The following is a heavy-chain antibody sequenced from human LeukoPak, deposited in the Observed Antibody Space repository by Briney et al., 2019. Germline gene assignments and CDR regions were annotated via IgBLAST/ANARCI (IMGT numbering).Heavy chain of an antibody. CDR1: GGSIDSHC. V-gene: IGHV4-59*08. CDR3: ARLKVADSESFDL. J-gene: IGHJ3*01. CDR2: IFFSGST. Sequence: SETLSLTCTVSGGSIDSHCWSWIRQPPGKGLEWIGNIFFSGSTNNNPSLESRLTISQDSSKNQVPLTLASATAADTAIYYCARLKVADSESFDLWGHGTLVTVSS.